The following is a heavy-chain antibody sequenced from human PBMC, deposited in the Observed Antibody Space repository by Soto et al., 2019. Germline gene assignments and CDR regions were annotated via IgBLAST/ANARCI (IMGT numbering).Heavy chain of an antibody. Sequence: ASVKVSCKASGYTFTGYYMHWVRQAPGQGLEWMGWINPNSGGTNYAQKFQGWVTMTRDTSISTAYMELRSLRSDDTAVYYCARGGVVVQLDDAFDIWGQGTMVTVSS. CDR3: ARGGVVVQLDDAFDI. CDR2: INPNSGGT. D-gene: IGHD2-15*01. J-gene: IGHJ3*02. CDR1: GYTFTGYY. V-gene: IGHV1-2*04.